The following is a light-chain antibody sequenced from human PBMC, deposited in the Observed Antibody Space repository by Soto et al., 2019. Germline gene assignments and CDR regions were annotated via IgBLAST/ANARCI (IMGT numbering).Light chain of an antibody. J-gene: IGLJ2*01. CDR3: SSFAGNTNYVI. CDR1: SSDVGAYNY. CDR2: EVN. Sequence: QSALTQPASVSGSPGQSISISCTGSSSDVGAYNYVSWYQRHPGKAPKLIIYEVNKRPSGVPNRFSGSKSDNTASLTVSGLQADDEADYYCSSFAGNTNYVIFGGGTKVTVL. V-gene: IGLV2-8*01.